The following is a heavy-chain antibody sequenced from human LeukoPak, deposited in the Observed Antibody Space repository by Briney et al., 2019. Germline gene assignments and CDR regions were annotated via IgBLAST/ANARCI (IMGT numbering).Heavy chain of an antibody. V-gene: IGHV3-66*01. Sequence: LSLTCAVSGGSISSGGYSWSWVRQAPGKGLEWVSLIYSGGSTYYADSLKGRFIISRDTSKNTLYLQMNSLRAEDTAVYYCAKYSSPTDYWGQGTLVTVSS. CDR1: GGSISSGGYS. CDR3: AKYSSPTDY. CDR2: IYSGGST. J-gene: IGHJ4*02. D-gene: IGHD6-6*01.